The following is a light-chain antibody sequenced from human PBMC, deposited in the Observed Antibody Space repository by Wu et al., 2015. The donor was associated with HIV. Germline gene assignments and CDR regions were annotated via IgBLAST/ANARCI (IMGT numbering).Light chain of an antibody. CDR1: QSISSW. V-gene: IGKV1-5*03. J-gene: IGKJ1*01. CDR3: QQYNSWT. CDR2: KAS. Sequence: DIQMTQSPSTLSASVGDRVTITCRASQSISSWLAWYQQKPGKAPKLLIYKASSLESGVPSRFSGSGSGTEFTLTISSLQPDDFATYYCQQYNSWTFGQGTKGGNQT.